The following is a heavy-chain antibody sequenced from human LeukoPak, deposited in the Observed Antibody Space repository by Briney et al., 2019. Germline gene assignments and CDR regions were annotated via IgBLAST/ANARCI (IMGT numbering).Heavy chain of an antibody. CDR1: GYSISSGYY. Sequence: SETLSLTCAVSGYSISSGYYWGWIRQPPGKGLEWIGSIFHGRNTYFNPSLKSRVTISVDTSKNQFSLKLSSVTAADTAVYYCARTRFLEWLLFDYWGQGTLVTVSS. V-gene: IGHV4-38-2*01. CDR3: ARTRFLEWLLFDY. CDR2: IFHGRNT. J-gene: IGHJ4*02. D-gene: IGHD3-3*01.